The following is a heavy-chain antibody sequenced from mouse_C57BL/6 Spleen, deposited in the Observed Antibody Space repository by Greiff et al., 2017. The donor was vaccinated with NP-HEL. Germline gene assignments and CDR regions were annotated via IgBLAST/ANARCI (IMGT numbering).Heavy chain of an antibody. CDR1: GYSITSGYD. CDR2: ISYSGST. V-gene: IGHV3-1*01. D-gene: IGHD2-2*01. J-gene: IGHJ4*01. Sequence: EVHLVESGPGMVKPSQSLSLTCTVTGYSITSGYDWHWIRHFPGNKLEWMGYISYSGSTNYNPSLKSRISITHDTSKNHFFLKLNSVTTEDTATYYCAANGFHYAMDYWGQGTSVTVSS. CDR3: AANGFHYAMDY.